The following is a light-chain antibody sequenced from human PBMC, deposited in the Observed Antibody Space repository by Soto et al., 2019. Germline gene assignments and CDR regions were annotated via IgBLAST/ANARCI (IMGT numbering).Light chain of an antibody. Sequence: QSALTQPASVSGSPGQSMTISCTGTSSDIGTYNYVSWYQQHPGAAPKLIIYEVTNRPSGVSAHFAGSKSGNAASLTISGLQAADQADYYCSSYTSSKSWVFGGGTKLTVL. CDR1: SSDIGTYNY. CDR2: EVT. J-gene: IGLJ3*02. CDR3: SSYTSSKSWV. V-gene: IGLV2-14*01.